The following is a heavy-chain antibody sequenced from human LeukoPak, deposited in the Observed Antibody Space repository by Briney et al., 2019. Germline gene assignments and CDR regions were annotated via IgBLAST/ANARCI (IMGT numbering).Heavy chain of an antibody. D-gene: IGHD3-3*01. Sequence: PGGSLRLSCAASGLTFSSYSMNWVRQAPGKGLEWVSYISSSSSTIYYADSVKGRFTISRDNAKNSLYLQMNSLRAEDTAVYYCARGNGRLLRYFDYWGQGTLVTVSS. CDR2: ISSSSSTI. V-gene: IGHV3-48*01. CDR3: ARGNGRLLRYFDY. J-gene: IGHJ4*02. CDR1: GLTFSSYS.